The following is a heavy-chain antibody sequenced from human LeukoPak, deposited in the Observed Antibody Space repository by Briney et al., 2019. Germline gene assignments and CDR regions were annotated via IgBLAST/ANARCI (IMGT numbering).Heavy chain of an antibody. CDR3: ARRPAGRDYYYGMDV. CDR2: ISGSGGST. J-gene: IGHJ6*02. Sequence: PGGSLRLSCAASGFTFSNYAMSWVRQAPGKGLEWVSAISGSGGSTYYADSLKGRFTISRDNSRNTLYLQMNSLRAEDTAVYYCARRPAGRDYYYGMDVWGQGTTVTVSS. V-gene: IGHV3-23*01. CDR1: GFTFSNYA.